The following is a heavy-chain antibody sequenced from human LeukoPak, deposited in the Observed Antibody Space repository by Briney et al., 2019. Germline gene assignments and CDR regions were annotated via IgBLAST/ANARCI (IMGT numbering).Heavy chain of an antibody. CDR2: INTGNGNT. CDR3: ARVGYSGYDSRPVFNY. D-gene: IGHD5-12*01. J-gene: IGHJ4*02. Sequence: ASVKVSCKGSGYTLSNHAFSWVRQAPGQGLEWMGWINTGNGNTKYSQKFQGRVTITRATSASTAYMELSSLRSEDTAVYYCARVGYSGYDSRPVFNYWGQGTLVTVSS. CDR1: GYTLSNHA. V-gene: IGHV1-3*04.